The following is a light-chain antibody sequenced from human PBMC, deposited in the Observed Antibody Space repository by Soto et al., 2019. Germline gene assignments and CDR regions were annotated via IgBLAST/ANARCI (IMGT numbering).Light chain of an antibody. V-gene: IGLV1-40*01. Sequence: QLVLTQPPSVSGAPGQRVTISCTGSSSNIGAGYDVHWYQQLPGTAPKLLIYGNSNRPSGVPDRFSGSKSGTSASLAITGLQAGDEADYYCQSYDSSLSQVFGGGTQLTVL. CDR1: SSNIGAGYD. CDR3: QSYDSSLSQV. CDR2: GNS. J-gene: IGLJ2*01.